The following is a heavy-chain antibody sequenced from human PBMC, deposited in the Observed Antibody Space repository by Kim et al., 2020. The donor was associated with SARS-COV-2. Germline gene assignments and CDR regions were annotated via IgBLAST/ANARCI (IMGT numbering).Heavy chain of an antibody. V-gene: IGHV3-21*01. D-gene: IGHD3-9*01. CDR1: GFTFSSYS. CDR2: ISSSSSYI. Sequence: GGSLRLSCAASGFTFSSYSMNWVRQAPGKGLEWVSSISSSSSYIYYADSVKGRFTISRDNAKNSLYLQMNSLRAEDTAVYYCARVTSDILTGYPFDYWGQGTLVTVSS. J-gene: IGHJ4*02. CDR3: ARVTSDILTGYPFDY.